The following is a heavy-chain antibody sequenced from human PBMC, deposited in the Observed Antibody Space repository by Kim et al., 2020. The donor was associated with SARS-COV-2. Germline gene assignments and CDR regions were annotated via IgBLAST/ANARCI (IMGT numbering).Heavy chain of an antibody. V-gene: IGHV3-48*02. CDR1: GFTFSRYS. Sequence: GGSLRLSCAASGFTFSRYSMNWVRQAPGKGLEWVSYISSSSVSIYYADSVKGRFTISRDSAKNSLYLQMNSLRDEDTAVYYCAMGSEPYYYGIDVWGQGTPVTVSS. J-gene: IGHJ6*02. CDR3: AMGSEPYYYGIDV. CDR2: ISSSSVSI. D-gene: IGHD1-26*01.